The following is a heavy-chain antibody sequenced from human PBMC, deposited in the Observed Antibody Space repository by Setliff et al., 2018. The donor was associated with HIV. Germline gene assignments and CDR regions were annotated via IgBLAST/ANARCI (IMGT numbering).Heavy chain of an antibody. J-gene: IGHJ5*01. CDR2: IYTRGST. V-gene: IGHV4-61*02. CDR3: VRSGCNGNICYDSRGWLDS. Sequence: LSLPCTVSGGSIDSGNYDWNWVRQPGGKGLEWIGRIYTRGSTKYSPTFESRVTMSLDTSKNQFSLNLRSVTAADTALYYCVRSGCNGNICYDSRGWLDSWGQGTLVTVSS. CDR1: GGSIDSGNYD. D-gene: IGHD5-12*01.